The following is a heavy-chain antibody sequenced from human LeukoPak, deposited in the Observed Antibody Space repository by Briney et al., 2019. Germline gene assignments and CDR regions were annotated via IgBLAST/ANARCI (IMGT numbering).Heavy chain of an antibody. CDR1: GGSISTNY. V-gene: IGHV4-59*08. J-gene: IGHJ5*02. CDR2: IHYSGDT. Sequence: PSETLSLTCSVSGGSISTNYWSWIRQPPGRGLEWIGYIHYSGDTNYNPSLKSRVTISTDTSKNQFSLKLSSVTAADTAMYYCARHFCSGGSCYFSHWFDRWGQGILVTVSS. CDR3: ARHFCSGGSCYFSHWFDR. D-gene: IGHD2-15*01.